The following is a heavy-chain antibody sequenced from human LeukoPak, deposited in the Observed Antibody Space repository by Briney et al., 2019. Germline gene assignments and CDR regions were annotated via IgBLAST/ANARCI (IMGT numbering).Heavy chain of an antibody. CDR3: ARGSYYYGSGSYYYYYYYGMDV. D-gene: IGHD3-10*01. CDR2: INHSGST. Sequence: SETLSLTCAVYGGSFSGYYWSWIRQPPGKGLEWIGEINHSGSTNYNPSLKSRVTISVDTSKNQFSLKLSSVTAADTAVYYCARGSYYYGSGSYYYYYYYGMDVWGQGTTVTVSS. J-gene: IGHJ6*02. CDR1: GGSFSGYY. V-gene: IGHV4-34*01.